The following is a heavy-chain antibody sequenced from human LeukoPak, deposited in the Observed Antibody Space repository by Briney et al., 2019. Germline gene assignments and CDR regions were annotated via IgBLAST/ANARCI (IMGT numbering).Heavy chain of an antibody. V-gene: IGHV4-4*02. CDR1: GGSISSSNW. CDR3: AGLVGRYSSGLYYYYFDY. J-gene: IGHJ4*02. CDR2: MYLSGTT. Sequence: PSETLSLICAVSGGSISSSNWWSWVRQPPGKGLEWIGEMYLSGTTHSNPSVKSRVTISIDKSKNQFFLNLSSVTAADTAVYYCAGLVGRYSSGLYYYYFDYWGQGTLVTVSS. D-gene: IGHD3-22*01.